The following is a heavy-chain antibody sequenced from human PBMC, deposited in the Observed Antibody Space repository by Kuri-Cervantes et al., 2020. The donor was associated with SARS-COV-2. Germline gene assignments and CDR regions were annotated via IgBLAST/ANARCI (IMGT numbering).Heavy chain of an antibody. J-gene: IGHJ3*02. CDR2: INPNSGGT. Sequence: ASVKVSCKASGYTFTGYYMHWVRQAPGQGLEWMGWINPNSGGTNYAQKFQGRVTMTRDTSIGTAYMELSRLRSDDTAVYYCARMDCSGGSCRRGAFDIWGQGTMVTVSS. D-gene: IGHD2-15*01. CDR1: GYTFTGYY. V-gene: IGHV1-2*02. CDR3: ARMDCSGGSCRRGAFDI.